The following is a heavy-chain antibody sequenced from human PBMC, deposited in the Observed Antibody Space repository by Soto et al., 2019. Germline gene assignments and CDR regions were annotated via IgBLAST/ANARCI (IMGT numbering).Heavy chain of an antibody. V-gene: IGHV4-4*07. CDR3: ARDTRYYDFWSGYYPSSHYYYGMDV. J-gene: IGHJ6*02. D-gene: IGHD3-3*01. Sequence: SETLSLTCTVSGGSISSYYWSWIRQPAGKGLEWIGRIYTSGSTNYNPSLKSRVTMSVDTSENQFSLKLSSVTAADTAVYYCARDTRYYDFWSGYYPSSHYYYGMDVWGQGTTVTVSS. CDR2: IYTSGST. CDR1: GGSISSYY.